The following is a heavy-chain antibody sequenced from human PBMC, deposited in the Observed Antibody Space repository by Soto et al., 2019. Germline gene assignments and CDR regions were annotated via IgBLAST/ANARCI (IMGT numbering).Heavy chain of an antibody. V-gene: IGHV3-30*18. CDR3: AKERSCDYVFDY. J-gene: IGHJ4*02. CDR1: GFTFSSYG. D-gene: IGHD4-17*01. CDR2: ISYDGSTK. Sequence: QVQLGESGGGVVQPGRSLRLSCATSGFTFSSYGMHWVRQAPGKGLEWVAVISYDGSTKYYADSVKGRFAISRDNSKNALYLQMNSLRAEDTAVYYCAKERSCDYVFDYWGQGTLVTVSS.